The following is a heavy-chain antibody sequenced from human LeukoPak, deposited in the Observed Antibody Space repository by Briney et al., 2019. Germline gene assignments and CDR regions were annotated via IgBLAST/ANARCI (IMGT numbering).Heavy chain of an antibody. J-gene: IGHJ5*02. D-gene: IGHD6-13*01. Sequence: GRSLRLSCAASGFTFDDYAMHWVRHAPGKGLEWVSGISWNSGSIGYADSVKGRFTISRDNAKNSLYLQMNSLRAEDTALYYCASLAAAGGDWFDPWGQGTLVTVSS. V-gene: IGHV3-9*01. CDR3: ASLAAAGGDWFDP. CDR1: GFTFDDYA. CDR2: ISWNSGSI.